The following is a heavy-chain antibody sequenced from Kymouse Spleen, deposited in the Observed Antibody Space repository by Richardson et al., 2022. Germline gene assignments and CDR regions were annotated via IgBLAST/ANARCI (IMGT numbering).Heavy chain of an antibody. CDR2: IYYSGST. Sequence: QLQLQESGPGLVKPSETLSLTCTVSGGSISSSSYYWGWIRQPPGKGLEWIGSIYYSGSTYYNPSLKSRVTISVDTSKNQFSLKLSSVTAADTAVYYCARQDILTGYPSFDYWGQGTLVTVSS. D-gene: IGHD3-9*01. J-gene: IGHJ4*02. V-gene: IGHV4-39*01. CDR3: ARQDILTGYPSFDY. CDR1: GGSISSSSYY.